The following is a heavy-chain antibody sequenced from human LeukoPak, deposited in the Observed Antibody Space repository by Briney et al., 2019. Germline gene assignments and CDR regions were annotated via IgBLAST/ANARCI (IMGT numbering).Heavy chain of an antibody. CDR2: ISGSGGST. V-gene: IGHV3-23*01. D-gene: IGHD5-18*01. CDR3: AKIGYSYGCIDY. Sequence: PGRSLRLSCAASGFTFSSYAMSWVRQAPGKGLEWVSAISGSGGSTYYADSVKGRFTISRDNSKNTLYLQMNSLRAEDTAVYYCAKIGYSYGCIDYWGQGTLVTVSS. J-gene: IGHJ4*02. CDR1: GFTFSSYA.